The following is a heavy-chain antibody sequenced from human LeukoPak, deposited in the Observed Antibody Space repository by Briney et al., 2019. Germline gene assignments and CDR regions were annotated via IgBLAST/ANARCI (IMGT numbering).Heavy chain of an antibody. CDR3: AKDRARLVDY. J-gene: IGHJ4*02. Sequence: PGGPLRLSCAASGFTFSSYGMHWVRQAPGKGLEWVAFIRYDGSNKYYADSVKGRFTISRDNSKNTLYLQMNSLRAEDMAVYYCAKDRARLVDYWGQGTLVTVSS. D-gene: IGHD6-6*01. V-gene: IGHV3-30*02. CDR1: GFTFSSYG. CDR2: IRYDGSNK.